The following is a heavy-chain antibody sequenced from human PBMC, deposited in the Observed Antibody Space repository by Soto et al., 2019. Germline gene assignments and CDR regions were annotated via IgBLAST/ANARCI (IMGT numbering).Heavy chain of an antibody. V-gene: IGHV4-4*02. CDR3: ARVGGHSSSWYDSPLGY. Sequence: SETLSLTCAVSGGSISSSNLWSCVRQPPGKGLEWIGEIYHSGSTNYNPSLKSRVTISVDKSKNQFSLKLSSVTAADTAVYYCARVGGHSSSWYDSPLGYWGQGTLVTVYS. D-gene: IGHD6-13*01. CDR1: GGSISSSNL. CDR2: IYHSGST. J-gene: IGHJ4*02.